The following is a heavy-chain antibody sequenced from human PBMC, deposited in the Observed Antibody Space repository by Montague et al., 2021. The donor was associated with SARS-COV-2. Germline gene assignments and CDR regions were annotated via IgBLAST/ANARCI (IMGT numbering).Heavy chain of an antibody. V-gene: IGHV3-66*01. D-gene: IGHD2-21*02. CDR2: IYSGGST. CDR3: ARARAYCGGDCYWGGAFDI. Sequence: SLRLSCAASGFTVSSNYMSWVRQAPGKGLEWVSVIYSGGSTYSADSVKGRFTISRDNSKNTLYLQMHSLTAEGTAVYCCARARAYCGGDCYWGGAFDIWGQGTMVTVSS. J-gene: IGHJ3*02. CDR1: GFTVSSNY.